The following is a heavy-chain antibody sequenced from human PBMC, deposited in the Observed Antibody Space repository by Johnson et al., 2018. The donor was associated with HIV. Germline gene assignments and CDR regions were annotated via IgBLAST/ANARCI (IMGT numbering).Heavy chain of an antibody. CDR1: GFTVSSNE. CDR2: ISGGSK. J-gene: IGHJ3*02. Sequence: VQLVESRGVLVQPGGSLRLSCAASGFTVSSNEMSWVRQAPGKGLEWVSSISGGSKYYADSRKGRFTISRDNSKNTLHLQMNSLRAEDTAVYYCARDGNGLGGIVGARGAFDIWGQGTMVTVSS. V-gene: IGHV3-38-3*01. CDR3: ARDGNGLGGIVGARGAFDI. D-gene: IGHD1-26*01.